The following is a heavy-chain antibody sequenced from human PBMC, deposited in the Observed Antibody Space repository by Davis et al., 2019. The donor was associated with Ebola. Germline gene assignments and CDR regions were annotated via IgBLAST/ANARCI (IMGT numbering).Heavy chain of an antibody. J-gene: IGHJ5*02. Sequence: ASVKVSCKASGYTFTSYDINWVRQATGQGLEWMGWMNPNSGNTGYAQKFQGRVTMTRNTSLSTAYMELSSLRSEDTAVYYCARDDPRYYYDSSGYHWGQGTLVTVSS. CDR3: ARDDPRYYYDSSGYH. D-gene: IGHD3-22*01. V-gene: IGHV1-8*01. CDR1: GYTFTSYD. CDR2: MNPNSGNT.